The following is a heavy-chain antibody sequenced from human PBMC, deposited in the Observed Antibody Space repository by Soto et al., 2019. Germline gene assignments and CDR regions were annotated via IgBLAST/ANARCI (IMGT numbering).Heavy chain of an antibody. D-gene: IGHD2-21*01. CDR3: AKCDVLMTTSWGWCNWFDP. CDR2: ISGSGGNT. V-gene: IGHV3-23*01. CDR1: GFTFSTFA. Sequence: EVQLLESGGSLVQPGGSLRLSCAASGFTFSTFAMNWVRQAPGEGLEWVSSISGSGGNTQYADSVKGRVTISRDNSKNTLYLQMNTLRAEDPAVYYCAKCDVLMTTSWGWCNWFDPWGQGNLVIVSS. J-gene: IGHJ5*02.